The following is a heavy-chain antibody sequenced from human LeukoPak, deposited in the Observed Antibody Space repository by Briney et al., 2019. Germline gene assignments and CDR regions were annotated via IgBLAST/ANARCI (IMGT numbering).Heavy chain of an antibody. CDR3: ARDELLWFGELPYYYYMDV. V-gene: IGHV4-4*07. CDR1: GGSISSYY. J-gene: IGHJ6*03. D-gene: IGHD3-10*01. CDR2: IYTSGST. Sequence: PSETLSLTCTVSGGSISSYYWSWIRQPAGKGLEWIGRIYTSGSTNYNPSLKSRVTMSVDTSKNQFSLKLSSVTAADTAVYYCARDELLWFGELPYYYYMDVWGKGTTVTVSS.